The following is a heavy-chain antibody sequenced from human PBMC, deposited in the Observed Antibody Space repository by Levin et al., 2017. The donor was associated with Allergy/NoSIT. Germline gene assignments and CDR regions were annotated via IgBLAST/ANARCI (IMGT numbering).Heavy chain of an antibody. CDR1: GFTFSSYG. D-gene: IGHD6-13*01. V-gene: IGHV3-33*01. CDR3: ASDSSSVAAAVMDV. J-gene: IGHJ6*04. Sequence: GGSLRLSCAASGFTFSSYGMHWVRQAPGKGLEWVAVIWYDGSNKYYADSVKGRFTISRDNSKNTLYLQMNSLRAEDTAVYYCASDSSSVAAAVMDVWGKGTTVIVTS. CDR2: IWYDGSNK.